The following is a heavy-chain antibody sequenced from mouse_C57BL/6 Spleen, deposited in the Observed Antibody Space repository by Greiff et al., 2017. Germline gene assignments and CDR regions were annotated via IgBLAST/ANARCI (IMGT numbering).Heavy chain of an antibody. CDR2: IHPSDSDT. V-gene: IGHV1-74*01. J-gene: IGHJ4*01. D-gene: IGHD1-1*01. Sequence: VQLQQPGAELVKPGASVKVSCKASGYTFTSYWMHWVKQRPGQGLEWIGRIHPSDSDTNYNQKFKGKATLTADKSSSTAYMELRSLTSEDSAVYFCARHTVVEGYYAMDYWGQGTSVTVSS. CDR3: ARHTVVEGYYAMDY. CDR1: GYTFTSYW.